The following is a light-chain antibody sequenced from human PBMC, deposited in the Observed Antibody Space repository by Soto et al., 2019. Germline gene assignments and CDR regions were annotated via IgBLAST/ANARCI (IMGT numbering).Light chain of an antibody. J-gene: IGLJ1*01. CDR2: DVS. CDR1: SSDVGGYNY. Sequence: QSVLTQPASVSGSPGQSITISCTGTSSDVGGYNYVSWYQQHPGKAPELMIYDVSNRPSGVSNRFSGSKSGNTASLTISGLQAEDEADYYCSSYTSSRTRVFGTGTKVTVL. V-gene: IGLV2-14*01. CDR3: SSYTSSRTRV.